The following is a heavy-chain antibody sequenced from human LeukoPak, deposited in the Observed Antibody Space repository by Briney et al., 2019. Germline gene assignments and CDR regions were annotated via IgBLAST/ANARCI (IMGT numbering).Heavy chain of an antibody. CDR1: GGSISSYY. Sequence: PSETLSLTCTVSGGSISSYYWSWIRQPPGKGLEWIGYIYTSGSTNYNPSLKSRVTISVDTSKNQFSLKLSSVTAADTAVYYCARDLGGYPFFMDVWGRGTTVIVSS. CDR3: ARDLGGYPFFMDV. V-gene: IGHV4-4*09. D-gene: IGHD2-15*01. J-gene: IGHJ6*03. CDR2: IYTSGST.